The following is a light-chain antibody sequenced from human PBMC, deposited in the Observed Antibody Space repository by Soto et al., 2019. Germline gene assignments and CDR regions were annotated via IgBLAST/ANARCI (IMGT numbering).Light chain of an antibody. J-gene: IGLJ3*02. Sequence: QTVVTQEPSLTVSPGGTVTLTCASSTGAVTSGYYPNWFRQKPGQAPRALIYTTSNKYSWTPARFSGSLLGGKAALTLSGVQPEDEAEYYCLLYYGGAWVFGGGTKLTVL. CDR2: TTS. V-gene: IGLV7-43*01. CDR3: LLYYGGAWV. CDR1: TGAVTSGYY.